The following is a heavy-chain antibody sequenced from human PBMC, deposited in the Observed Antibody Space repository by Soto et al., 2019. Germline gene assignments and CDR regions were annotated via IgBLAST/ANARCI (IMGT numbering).Heavy chain of an antibody. CDR2: INAGNGNT. CDR3: ARSFTVPAAIGY. J-gene: IGHJ4*02. D-gene: IGHD2-2*02. V-gene: IGHV1-3*01. Sequence: QVQLVQSGAEVKKPGASVKVSCKASGYTFTSYAMHWVRQAPGQRLEWMGWINAGNGNTKYSQKFQGRVTITRDTAARTAYMELSSLRSEDTAVYYCARSFTVPAAIGYWCQGTLVTVSS. CDR1: GYTFTSYA.